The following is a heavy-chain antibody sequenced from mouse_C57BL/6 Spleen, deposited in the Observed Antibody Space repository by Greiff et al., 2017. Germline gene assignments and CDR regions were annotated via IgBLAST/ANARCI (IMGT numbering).Heavy chain of an antibody. CDR3: ARERAFFDY. CDR1: GFTFSDYY. J-gene: IGHJ2*01. D-gene: IGHD3-3*01. Sequence: DVKLVESEGGLVQPGSSMKLSCTASGFTFSDYYMAWVRQVPEKGLEWVANINYDGSSTYYLDSLKSRFIISRDNAKNILYLQMSSLKSEDTATYYCARERAFFDYWGQGTTLTVSS. CDR2: INYDGSST. V-gene: IGHV5-16*01.